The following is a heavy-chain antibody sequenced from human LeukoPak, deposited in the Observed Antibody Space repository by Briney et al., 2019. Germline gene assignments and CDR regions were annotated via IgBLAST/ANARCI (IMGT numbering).Heavy chain of an antibody. CDR2: IYTSGST. V-gene: IGHV4-61*02. D-gene: IGHD3-10*01. Sequence: SETLSLTCTVSGGSISSGSYYWSWIRQPAGKGLEWIGRIYTSGSTNYNPSLKSRVTISVDTSKTQFSLKLSSVTAADTAVYYCAREERMVRGVNLDYWGQGTPVTVSS. J-gene: IGHJ4*02. CDR1: GGSISSGSYY. CDR3: AREERMVRGVNLDY.